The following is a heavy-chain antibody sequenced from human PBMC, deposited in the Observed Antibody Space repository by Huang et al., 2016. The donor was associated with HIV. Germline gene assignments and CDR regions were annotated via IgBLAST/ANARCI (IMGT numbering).Heavy chain of an antibody. V-gene: IGHV4-34*02. CDR2: INHSGNT. CDR3: ARRYNSRRDY. Sequence: QVQLEQWGAGLLKASETLSLTCAVDGGSFSGYYWNWLRQAPGKGLEWVGEINHSGNTNYNPSLKSRVNMSVDTSKSQFSLYLTSLSAADTGTYFCARRYNSRRDYWGRGTLVTV. J-gene: IGHJ4*02. D-gene: IGHD3-22*01. CDR1: GGSFSGYY.